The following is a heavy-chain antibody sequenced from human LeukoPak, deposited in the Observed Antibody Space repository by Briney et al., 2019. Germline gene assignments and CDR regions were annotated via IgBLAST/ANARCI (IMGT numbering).Heavy chain of an antibody. CDR3: AKDTSIAVAGHFDY. V-gene: IGHV3-23*01. D-gene: IGHD6-19*01. CDR1: GFTFSSYA. J-gene: IGHJ4*02. Sequence: GGSLRLSCAASGFTFSSYAMSWVRQAPGKGLEWVSAISGSGGSTYYADSVKGRLTISRDNSKNTLYLQMNSLRAEDTAVYYCAKDTSIAVAGHFDYWGQGTLVTVSS. CDR2: ISGSGGST.